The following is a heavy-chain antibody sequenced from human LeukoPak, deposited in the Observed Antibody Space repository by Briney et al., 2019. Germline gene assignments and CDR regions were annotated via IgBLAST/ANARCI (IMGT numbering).Heavy chain of an antibody. D-gene: IGHD2-2*01. CDR2: INHSGST. V-gene: IGHV4-34*01. CDR1: GGSFSGYY. CDR3: ARRRVVPAARPLYYMDV. J-gene: IGHJ6*03. Sequence: SETLSLTCAVYGGSFSGYYWSWIRQPPGKGLEWIGEINHSGSTNYNPSLKSRVTISVDTSKNQFSLKLSSVTAADTAVYYCARRRVVPAARPLYYMDVWGKGTTATVSS.